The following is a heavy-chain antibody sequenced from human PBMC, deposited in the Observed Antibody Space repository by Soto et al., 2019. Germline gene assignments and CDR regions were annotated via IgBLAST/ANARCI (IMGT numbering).Heavy chain of an antibody. CDR1: GGTFNNFA. CDR3: ARRHCSGGSCYKWFDP. V-gene: IGHV1-69*13. Sequence: GASVKVSCKASGGTFNNFAISWVRQAPGQGLEWMGGIIPIFDTTIYAQRFRGRVTISADASTNTAYMELSSLRSEDTAVYYCARRHCSGGSCYKWFDPWGQGPLVTVSS. J-gene: IGHJ5*02. CDR2: IIPIFDTT. D-gene: IGHD2-15*01.